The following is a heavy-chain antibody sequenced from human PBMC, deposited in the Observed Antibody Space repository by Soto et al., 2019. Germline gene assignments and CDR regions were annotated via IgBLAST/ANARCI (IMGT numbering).Heavy chain of an antibody. J-gene: IGHJ4*02. V-gene: IGHV4-34*01. CDR2: INHSGST. CDR1: GGSFSGYY. Sequence: SETLSLTCAVYGGSFSGYYWSWIRQPPGKGLEWIGEINHSGSTNYNPSLKSRVTISVDTSKNQFSLKLSSVTAADTAVYYCARGDEYQLLRVWGQGTLVTVSS. CDR3: ARGDEYQLLRV. D-gene: IGHD2-2*01.